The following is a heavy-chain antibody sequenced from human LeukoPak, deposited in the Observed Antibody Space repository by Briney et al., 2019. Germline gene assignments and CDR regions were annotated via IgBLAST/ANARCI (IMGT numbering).Heavy chain of an antibody. J-gene: IGHJ5*02. V-gene: IGHV5-51*01. CDR2: IYPGDSDT. D-gene: IGHD2-2*01. Sequence: GESLKISSKGSGYSFTSYWIGWVRQMPGKGLEWMGIIYPGDSDTRYGPSFQGQVTITADKSSSTAYLQWSSLKASDTAMYYCARGADVLVQPPATHWFDPWGQGTLVTVSS. CDR3: ARGADVLVQPPATHWFDP. CDR1: GYSFTSYW.